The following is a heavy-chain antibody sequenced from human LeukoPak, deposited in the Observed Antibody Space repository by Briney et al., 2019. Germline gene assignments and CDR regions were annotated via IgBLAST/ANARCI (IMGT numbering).Heavy chain of an antibody. CDR1: SGSIRSSSYY. Sequence: SETLSLTCTVSSGSIRSSSYYWGWIRQPPGKGLEWIGSIYYSGNTYYNASLKSQVSISIDTSKNQFSLELTSVTAADTAVYYCARQTGSGLFILPGGQGTLVTVSS. D-gene: IGHD3/OR15-3a*01. CDR3: ARQTGSGLFILP. CDR2: IYYSGNT. V-gene: IGHV4-39*01. J-gene: IGHJ4*02.